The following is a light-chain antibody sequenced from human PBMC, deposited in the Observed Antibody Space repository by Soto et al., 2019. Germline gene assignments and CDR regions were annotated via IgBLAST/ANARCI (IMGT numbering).Light chain of an antibody. CDR3: QQYGSSGT. Sequence: EIVLTQSPGTLSLSPEERATLSCRASQSVSNNYLAWYQQKPGQAPRLLIYGASNRATGIPDRFSGSGSGTDFTLTISRLEPEDFAVYYCQQYGSSGTFGQGTKVDIK. V-gene: IGKV3-20*01. CDR2: GAS. CDR1: QSVSNNY. J-gene: IGKJ1*01.